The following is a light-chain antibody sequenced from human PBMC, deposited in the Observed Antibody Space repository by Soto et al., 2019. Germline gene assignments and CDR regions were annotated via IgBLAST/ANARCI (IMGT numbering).Light chain of an antibody. CDR2: GAS. CDR3: HQSYSTLSYP. CDR1: QSVSSSY. Sequence: EIVLTQSPGTLSLSPGERATLSCRASQSVSSSYLAWYQQKPGQAPRLLIYGASSRATGIPDRFSGSGSGTDFTLTISSLQPEDFATYYCHQSYSTLSYPFGQGTKVDIK. J-gene: IGKJ2*01. V-gene: IGKV3-20*01.